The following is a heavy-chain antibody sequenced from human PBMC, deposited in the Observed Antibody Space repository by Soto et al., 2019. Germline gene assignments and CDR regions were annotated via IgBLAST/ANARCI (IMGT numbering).Heavy chain of an antibody. D-gene: IGHD3-3*01. CDR3: ARERSGEVADSFDF. CDR2: ISSDGSST. V-gene: IGHV3-30*04. Sequence: PGGSLSPPCQPSGFAFSRYAIHWVRQAPEKGLEWMAIISSDGSSTYYAASVKGRFTISRDNSKNTLYLQMNSLRHEDAAVYYCARERSGEVADSFDFWGQGTLVTVSS. CDR1: GFAFSRYA. J-gene: IGHJ4*02.